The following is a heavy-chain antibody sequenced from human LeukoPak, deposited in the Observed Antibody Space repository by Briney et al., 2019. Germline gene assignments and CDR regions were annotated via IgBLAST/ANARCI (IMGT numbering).Heavy chain of an antibody. Sequence: VASVKVSCKASGYTFTSYGISWVRQAPGQGLEWMGWISAYNGNTNYAQKLQGRVTITADKSTSTAYMELSSLRSEDTAVYYCARESFGVNYYYGMDVWGQGTTVTVSS. CDR2: ISAYNGNT. D-gene: IGHD3-10*01. J-gene: IGHJ6*02. CDR1: GYTFTSYG. CDR3: ARESFGVNYYYGMDV. V-gene: IGHV1-18*01.